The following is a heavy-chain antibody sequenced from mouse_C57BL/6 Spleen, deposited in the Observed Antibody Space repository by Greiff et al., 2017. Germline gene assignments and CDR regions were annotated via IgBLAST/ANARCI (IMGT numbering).Heavy chain of an antibody. CDR1: GYAFSSSW. Sequence: QVQLQQSGPELVKPGASVKISCKASGYAFSSSWMNWVKQRPGKGLEWIGRIYPGDGDTNYNGKFKGKATLTADKSSSTAYMQLSSLTSEDSAVCVCALITGYAMDYWGQGTSVTVSS. J-gene: IGHJ4*01. V-gene: IGHV1-82*01. CDR2: IYPGDGDT. D-gene: IGHD1-1*01. CDR3: ALITGYAMDY.